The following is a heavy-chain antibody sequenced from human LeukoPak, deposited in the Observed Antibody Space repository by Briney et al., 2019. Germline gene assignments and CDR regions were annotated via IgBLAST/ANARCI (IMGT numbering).Heavy chain of an antibody. V-gene: IGHV4-4*07. CDR2: IYPSGST. CDR1: GGSISGYY. CDR3: ARDYFRKGNAFDI. J-gene: IGHJ3*02. D-gene: IGHD2/OR15-2a*01. Sequence: SETLSLTCKVSGGSISGYYWAWMRQPAGKGLEWIGRIYPSGSTNYNPSLKSRVTMSIDTSTNQFSLNLNSVTAADTAVYYCARDYFRKGNAFDIWGQGTMVTISS.